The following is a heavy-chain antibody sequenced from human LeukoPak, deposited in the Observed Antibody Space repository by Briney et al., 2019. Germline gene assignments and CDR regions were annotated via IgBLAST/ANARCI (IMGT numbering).Heavy chain of an antibody. D-gene: IGHD6-25*01. Sequence: TSETLSLTCTVSGYSISSGYYWGWIRQPPGQGLEWIGNIYHGGSTYYNPSLKSRVTISVDTSKNQFSLKVRSVTAADTAVYYCARAAAKLSYMDVWGKGTTVTVSS. CDR1: GYSISSGYY. V-gene: IGHV4-38-2*02. CDR3: ARAAAKLSYMDV. CDR2: IYHGGST. J-gene: IGHJ6*03.